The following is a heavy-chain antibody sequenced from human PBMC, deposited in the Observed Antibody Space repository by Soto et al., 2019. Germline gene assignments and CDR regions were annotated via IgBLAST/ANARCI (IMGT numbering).Heavy chain of an antibody. J-gene: IGHJ4*02. D-gene: IGHD2-2*01. CDR1: GFTFSSYW. CDR2: IKDGGSSI. CDR3: AKEKYQLPSFDY. Sequence: GGSLRLSCAASGFTFSSYWMSWVRQAPGKGLEWVAAIKDGGSSIYFVDSVKGRFTISRDNSKNTLYLQMNSLRAEDTAVYYCAKEKYQLPSFDYWGQGTLVTVPS. V-gene: IGHV3-7*03.